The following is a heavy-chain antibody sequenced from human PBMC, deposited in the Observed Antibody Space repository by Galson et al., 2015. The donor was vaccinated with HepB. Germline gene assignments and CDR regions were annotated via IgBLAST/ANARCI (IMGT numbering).Heavy chain of an antibody. CDR2: ISYNGSNK. V-gene: IGHV3-30-3*01. D-gene: IGHD2-8*01. J-gene: IGHJ3*02. Sequence: SLRLSCAASGFTFSSYAMNWVRQAPGKGLEWVAVISYNGSNKYYADSVKGRFTISRDNSKNTLYLQMNSLRAEDTAVDYCARDNGPHAFDIWGQGTMVTVSS. CDR1: GFTFSSYA. CDR3: ARDNGPHAFDI.